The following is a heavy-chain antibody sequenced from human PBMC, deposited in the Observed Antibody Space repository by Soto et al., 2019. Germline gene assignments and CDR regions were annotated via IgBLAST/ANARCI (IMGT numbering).Heavy chain of an antibody. CDR2: ISYDGSNK. J-gene: IGHJ4*02. CDR3: ARYSGKYQGPIDY. Sequence: QVQLVESGGGGVQPGRSLRLSCAASGFTFSHYGIHWVRQAPGKGLEWLAVISYDGSNKHYADSVKGRFTVSRDNSKNTLYLQMNSLRAEDTAVYFCARYSGKYQGPIDYWGQGTLVTVSS. D-gene: IGHD1-26*01. V-gene: IGHV3-30*03. CDR1: GFTFSHYG.